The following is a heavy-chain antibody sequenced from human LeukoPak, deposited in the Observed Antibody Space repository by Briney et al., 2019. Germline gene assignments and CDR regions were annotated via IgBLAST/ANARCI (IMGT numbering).Heavy chain of an antibody. Sequence: GESLQISPKGSGYSFTSYWSSWVRQMPGKGLEWMGRIDPSDSYTNYSPSFQGHVTISADKSISTAYLQWSSLKASDTAVYYCSREYYHDIRPWGQGTMVTVSS. CDR3: SREYYHDIRP. J-gene: IGHJ3*01. CDR1: GYSFTSYW. V-gene: IGHV5-10-1*01. D-gene: IGHD3-22*01. CDR2: IDPSDSYT.